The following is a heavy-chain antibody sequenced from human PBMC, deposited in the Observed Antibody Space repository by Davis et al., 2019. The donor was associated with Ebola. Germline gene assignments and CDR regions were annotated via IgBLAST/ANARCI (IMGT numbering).Heavy chain of an antibody. CDR2: INHSGST. CDR3: ARFAVVVAAYLDP. Sequence: PSETLSLTCAVYGGSFSGYYWSWIRQPPGKGLEWIGEINHSGSTNYNPSLKSRVTISVDTSKNQFSLKLSSVTAADTAVYYCARFAVVVAAYLDPWGQGTLVTVSS. V-gene: IGHV4-34*01. J-gene: IGHJ5*02. CDR1: GGSFSGYY. D-gene: IGHD2-15*01.